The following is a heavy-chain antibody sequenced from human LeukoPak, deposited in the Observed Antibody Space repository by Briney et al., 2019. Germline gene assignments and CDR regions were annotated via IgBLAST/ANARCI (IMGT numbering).Heavy chain of an antibody. Sequence: GGSLRLSCAASGFTFSSYEMNWVRQAPGKGLEWVSYISSSGTTIYYADSVKGRFTISRDNPKNSLYLQMNSLRAEDTAVYYCARGYCSSNTCYIAFDIWGQGTMVTVSS. V-gene: IGHV3-48*03. CDR3: ARGYCSSNTCYIAFDI. CDR1: GFTFSSYE. D-gene: IGHD2-2*02. CDR2: ISSSGTTI. J-gene: IGHJ3*02.